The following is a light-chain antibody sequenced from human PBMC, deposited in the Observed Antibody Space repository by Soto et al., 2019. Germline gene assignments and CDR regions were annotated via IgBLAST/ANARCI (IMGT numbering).Light chain of an antibody. Sequence: QSVLTQPPSASGSPGQSVTISCTGTSSDVGGYNYVSWYQQHPGKAPKLMIYEVSKRPSGVPDRFSGSKSGNTASLTVSGLQAEDEADYYCCSYAGSNNHVVFGGGTKLTVL. J-gene: IGLJ2*01. V-gene: IGLV2-8*01. CDR2: EVS. CDR3: CSYAGSNNHVV. CDR1: SSDVGGYNY.